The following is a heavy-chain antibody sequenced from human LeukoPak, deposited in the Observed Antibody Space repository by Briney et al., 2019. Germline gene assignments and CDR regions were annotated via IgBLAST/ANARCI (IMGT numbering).Heavy chain of an antibody. CDR2: IYYSGST. CDR1: GGSIRNYY. V-gene: IGHV4-39*02. D-gene: IGHD6-25*01. CDR3: ARDRSGGRGMGV. Sequence: SETLSLTCTVSGGSIRNYYWGWIRQPPGKGLEWIGSIYYSGSTYYNPSLKSRVTISVDTSKNQFSLKLSSVTAADTAIYYCARDRSGGRGMGVWGKGTTVTISS. J-gene: IGHJ6*04.